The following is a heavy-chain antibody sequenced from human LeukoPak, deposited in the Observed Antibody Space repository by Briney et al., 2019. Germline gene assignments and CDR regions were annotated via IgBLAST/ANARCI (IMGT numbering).Heavy chain of an antibody. CDR1: GGSISSYF. CDR2: IHYSGST. Sequence: SETLSLTCTVSGGSISSYFWSWIRQPPGKGLEWVGYIHYSGSTNYNPSLKSRVSISVDTSKNHFSLKLSSVTAADTAVYYCARRGGHGGSFDYWGQGTLVTVSS. V-gene: IGHV4-59*08. CDR3: ARRGGHGGSFDY. D-gene: IGHD4-23*01. J-gene: IGHJ4*02.